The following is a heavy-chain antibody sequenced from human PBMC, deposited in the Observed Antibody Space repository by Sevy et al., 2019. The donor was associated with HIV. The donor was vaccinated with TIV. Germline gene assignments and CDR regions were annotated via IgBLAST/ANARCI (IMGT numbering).Heavy chain of an antibody. Sequence: SETLSLTCTVSGGSISSYYWSWIRQPPGKGLEWIGYIYYSGSTNYNPSLKSRVTISVDTSKNQFSLNLSSVTAADTAVYYCARGGGSGPGERWFDPWGQGTLVTVSS. CDR1: GGSISSYY. V-gene: IGHV4-59*13. CDR3: ARGGGSGPGERWFDP. D-gene: IGHD6-19*01. J-gene: IGHJ5*02. CDR2: IYYSGST.